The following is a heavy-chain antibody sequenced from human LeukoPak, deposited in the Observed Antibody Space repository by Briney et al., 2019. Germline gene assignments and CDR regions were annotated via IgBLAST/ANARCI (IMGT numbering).Heavy chain of an antibody. D-gene: IGHD3-22*01. CDR1: GFTFSSYA. CDR3: ARDLDSSGYYHVVDS. J-gene: IGHJ4*02. V-gene: IGHV3-23*01. Sequence: GGSLRLSCADSGFTFSSYAMSWVRQAPGEGLEWVSLISTSGRTHYADSVQGRFTISRDNSKNTLSLRMNSLRAEDTAVYYCARDLDSSGYYHVVDSWGQGALVTVSS. CDR2: ISTSGRT.